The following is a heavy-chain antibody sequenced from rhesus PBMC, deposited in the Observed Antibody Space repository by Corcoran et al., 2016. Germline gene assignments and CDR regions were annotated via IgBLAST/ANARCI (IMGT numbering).Heavy chain of an antibody. CDR3: AVQYSNFGGWYFDL. Sequence: VQLVESGGGLAKPGGSLRLSCAASGFTLSGYWVHWVRQAPGKGLELISGINSAGRSTYVADAVKGRFTISRENAKNTLFLQMDGLRADDTAVYYCAVQYSNFGGWYFDLWGPGTPITISS. CDR2: INSAGRST. CDR1: GFTLSGYW. V-gene: IGHV3-14*01. J-gene: IGHJ2*01. D-gene: IGHD4-23*01.